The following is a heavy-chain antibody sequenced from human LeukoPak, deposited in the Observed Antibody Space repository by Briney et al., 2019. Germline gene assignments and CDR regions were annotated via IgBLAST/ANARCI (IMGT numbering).Heavy chain of an antibody. D-gene: IGHD4-17*01. CDR2: IYSGGST. V-gene: IGHV3-66*01. CDR1: GFTVSSNY. Sequence: PGGSLGLSCAAYGFTVSSNYMSWVRQAPGKGLEWVSVIYSGGSTYYADSVKGRFTISRDNSKNTLYLQMNSLRAEDTAVYHCARVTYGDYFDYWGQGTLVTVSS. J-gene: IGHJ4*02. CDR3: ARVTYGDYFDY.